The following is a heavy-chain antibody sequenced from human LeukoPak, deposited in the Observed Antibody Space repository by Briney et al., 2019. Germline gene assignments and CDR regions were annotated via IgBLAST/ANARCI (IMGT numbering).Heavy chain of an antibody. J-gene: IGHJ4*02. V-gene: IGHV3-74*01. CDR3: ARDLRGIGDETAY. D-gene: IGHD3-16*01. Sequence: GGSLRLSCAASGFTFSTYWMHWVRQAPGKGLVGVSRINSEGGTTAYADSVKGRFTISRYNAQNTLYLHMDSVRVEDTAVYYRARDLRGIGDETAYWGQGTLVTVSS. CDR2: INSEGGTT. CDR1: GFTFSTYW.